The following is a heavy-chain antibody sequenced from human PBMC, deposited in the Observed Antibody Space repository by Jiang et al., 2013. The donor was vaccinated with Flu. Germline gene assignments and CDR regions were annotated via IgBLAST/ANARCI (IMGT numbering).Heavy chain of an antibody. J-gene: IGHJ4*02. CDR1: GGTFSSYA. CDR3: ASRGAIAVAAPFDY. D-gene: IGHD6-19*01. Sequence: SGGTFSSYAISWVRQAPGQGLEWMGGIIPIFGTANYAQKFQGRVTITADKSTSTAYMELSSLRSEDTAVYYCASRGAIAVAAPFDYWGQGTLVTVSS. CDR2: IIPIFGTA. V-gene: IGHV1-69*06.